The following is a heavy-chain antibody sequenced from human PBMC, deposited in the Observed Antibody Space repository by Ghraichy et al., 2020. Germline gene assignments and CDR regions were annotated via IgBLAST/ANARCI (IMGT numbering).Heavy chain of an antibody. Sequence: GGSLRLSCTASGFTFGDYAMSWFRQAPGKGLEWVGFIRSKAYGGTTEYAASVKGRFTISRDDSKSIAYLQMNSLKTEDTAVYYCTRDQRAGYMGYYYYYYMDVWGKGTTVTVSS. D-gene: IGHD5-24*01. J-gene: IGHJ6*03. CDR1: GFTFGDYA. CDR2: IRSKAYGGTT. V-gene: IGHV3-49*03. CDR3: TRDQRAGYMGYYYYYYMDV.